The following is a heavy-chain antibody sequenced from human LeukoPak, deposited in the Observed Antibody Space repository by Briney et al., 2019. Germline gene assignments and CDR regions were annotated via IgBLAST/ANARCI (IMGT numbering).Heavy chain of an antibody. CDR2: ISAHNGNT. CDR3: ARASYCSGGSCYSDY. Sequence: GASVKVSCKASGYTFTSYSISWVRQAPGQGLERMGWISAHNGNTIYAQKVKGRVTMTTDTSTSTAYMELRSLKSDDTAVYYCARASYCSGGSCYSDYWGQGTLVTVSS. D-gene: IGHD2-15*01. V-gene: IGHV1-18*01. J-gene: IGHJ4*02. CDR1: GYTFTSYS.